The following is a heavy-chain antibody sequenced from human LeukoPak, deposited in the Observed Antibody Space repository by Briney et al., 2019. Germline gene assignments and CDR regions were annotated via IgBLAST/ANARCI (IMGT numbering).Heavy chain of an antibody. CDR2: ITGTGSTI. V-gene: IGHV3-48*03. J-gene: IGHJ4*02. CDR3: ARVGDYDDYLEY. CDR1: GFTFINYE. Sequence: GGSLRLSCAASGFTFINYEMIWVRQAPGKGLEWVSYITGTGSTIKYADSVKGRFTISRDNAKNSLYLQMNTLRVEDTAVYYCARVGDYDDYLEYWGQGALVTVSS. D-gene: IGHD4-17*01.